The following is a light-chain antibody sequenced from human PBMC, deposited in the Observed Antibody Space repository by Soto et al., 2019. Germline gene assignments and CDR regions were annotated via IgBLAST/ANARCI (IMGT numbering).Light chain of an antibody. CDR1: QSLVYSDGNTY. CDR3: LQHNSYPWT. V-gene: IGKV2-30*01. Sequence: EVVMTQSPLSLPVTLGQPASISCRSSQSLVYSDGNTYLNWFQQRPGQSPRRLIYKVSNRDSGVPDRFSGSGSGTEFTLTISSLQPEDFATYYCLQHNSYPWTFGQGTKVDNK. CDR2: KVS. J-gene: IGKJ1*01.